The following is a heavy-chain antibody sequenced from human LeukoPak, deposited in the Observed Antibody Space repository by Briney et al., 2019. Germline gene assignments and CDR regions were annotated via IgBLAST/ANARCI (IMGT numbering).Heavy chain of an antibody. CDR1: GFTFRSYW. CDR3: ASAYYHYYFDY. CDR2: INGDGSST. Sequence: GGSLRLSCEASGFTFRSYWMHWVRQAPGRGLVWVSRINGDGSSTSYADSVKGRFTISRDNAKNTLYLQMNSLRAEDSAVYYCASAYYHYYFDYWGQGTLVTVSS. D-gene: IGHD3-16*01. V-gene: IGHV3-74*01. J-gene: IGHJ4*02.